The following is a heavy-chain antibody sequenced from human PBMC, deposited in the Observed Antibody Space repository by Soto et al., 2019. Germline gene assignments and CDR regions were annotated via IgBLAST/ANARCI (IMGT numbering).Heavy chain of an antibody. Sequence: QITLKESGPTLVKPAQTLTLTCTCSGFSLNTSGVGVGWIRQPPGKALEWLALIYWDDDKRYSPSLKSRLTITTDTSKNQVVLTMTNMDPVDTATYYCTRQGNYYVSIGYWDHDAFDCWGQGTLVTVSS. V-gene: IGHV2-5*02. CDR2: IYWDDDK. CDR3: TRQGNYYVSIGYWDHDAFDC. J-gene: IGHJ3*01. D-gene: IGHD3-22*01. CDR1: GFSLNTSGVG.